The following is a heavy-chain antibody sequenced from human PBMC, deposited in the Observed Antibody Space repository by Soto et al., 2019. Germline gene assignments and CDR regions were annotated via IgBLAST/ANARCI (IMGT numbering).Heavy chain of an antibody. D-gene: IGHD1-26*01. J-gene: IGHJ4*02. CDR3: ARGLFSETHYSGGWYFFYY. CDR1: GGSFSGYS. CDR2: INDGGSA. V-gene: IGHV4-34*01. Sequence: QVQLQQWGAGMLKPSETLSLTCAVYGGSFSGYSWTWIRQSPGKGLEWIGQINDGGSAKYNASLKSRDTISVDTSNNEFFLELGSVTAAATAVYYCARGLFSETHYSGGWYFFYYWGQGTLVTVSS.